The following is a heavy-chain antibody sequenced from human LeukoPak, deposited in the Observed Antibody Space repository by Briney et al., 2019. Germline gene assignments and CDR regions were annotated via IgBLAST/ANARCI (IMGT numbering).Heavy chain of an antibody. D-gene: IGHD3-16*01. J-gene: IGHJ4*02. CDR3: AESFYTGIDY. Sequence: GASVKVSCKASGYTLTGYYMHWVRQAPGQGLEWMGRINPNSGGTNYAQKFQGRVTMTRDTSISTAYMELSRLRSDDTAVNYCAESFYTGIDYWGQGTLVTVSS. CDR1: GYTLTGYY. CDR2: INPNSGGT. V-gene: IGHV1-2*06.